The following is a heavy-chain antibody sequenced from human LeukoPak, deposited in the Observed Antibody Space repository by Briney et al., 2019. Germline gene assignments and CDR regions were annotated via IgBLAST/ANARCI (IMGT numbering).Heavy chain of an antibody. CDR1: GYIFTSYW. D-gene: IGHD3-22*01. J-gene: IGHJ3*02. CDR3: ARTNPQYYYDSSGPAAFDI. Sequence: GASLKISCKDSGYIFTSYWIGWVRQLPGKGLEWMGIIYPGDSDTRYSPSFQGQVTISADKSISTAYLQWSSLKASDTAMYYCARTNPQYYYDSSGPAAFDIWGQGTMVTVSS. V-gene: IGHV5-51*01. CDR2: IYPGDSDT.